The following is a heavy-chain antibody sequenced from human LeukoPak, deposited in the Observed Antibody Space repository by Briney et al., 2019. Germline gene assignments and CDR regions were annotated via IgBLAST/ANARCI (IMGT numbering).Heavy chain of an antibody. J-gene: IGHJ4*02. CDR3: AKNSSYNWQYFFDY. CDR2: IDGGGGPT. Sequence: GGSLRLSCAASGFTFKNYAMSWVRQAPGKGLEWVSVIDGGGGPTYYADSVKGRFTISRDNSKNTLYLQMNSLRAEDVAVYFCAKNSSYNWQYFFDYWGQGTLVTVSS. V-gene: IGHV3-23*01. CDR1: GFTFKNYA. D-gene: IGHD1-1*01.